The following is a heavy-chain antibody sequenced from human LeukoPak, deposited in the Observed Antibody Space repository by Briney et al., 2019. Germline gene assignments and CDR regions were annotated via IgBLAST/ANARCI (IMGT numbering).Heavy chain of an antibody. J-gene: IGHJ4*02. CDR1: GFTFSSYA. D-gene: IGHD3-16*02. CDR3: AREGEYYDYVWGSYRPPYYFDY. V-gene: IGHV3-30-3*01. Sequence: GGSLRLSCAASGFTFSSYAMHWVRQAPGKGLEWVAVISYDGSNKYYADSVKGRFTISRDNSKNTLYLQMNSLRAEDTAVHYCAREGEYYDYVWGSYRPPYYFDYWGQGTLVTVSS. CDR2: ISYDGSNK.